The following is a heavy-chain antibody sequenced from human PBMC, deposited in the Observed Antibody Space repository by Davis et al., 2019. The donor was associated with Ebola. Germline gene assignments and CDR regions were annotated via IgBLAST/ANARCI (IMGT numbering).Heavy chain of an antibody. Sequence: GESLKISCAASGFTFSDHNMNWVRRAPGKGLEWVSSISFSSTTVYYADSVKGRFTISRDNSKNTLYLQMNSLRAEDTAVYYCARDHWENWFDPWGQGTLVTVSS. V-gene: IGHV3-48*01. CDR2: ISFSSTTV. CDR1: GFTFSDHN. J-gene: IGHJ5*02. D-gene: IGHD1-26*01. CDR3: ARDHWENWFDP.